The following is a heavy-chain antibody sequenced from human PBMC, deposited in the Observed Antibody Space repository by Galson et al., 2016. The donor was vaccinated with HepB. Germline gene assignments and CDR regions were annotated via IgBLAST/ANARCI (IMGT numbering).Heavy chain of an antibody. CDR2: FDTVGGT. J-gene: IGHJ4*02. CDR3: VRDGRIRSGSFRRWDY. V-gene: IGHV3-13*01. D-gene: IGHD3-3*01. CDR1: GFTFSSYD. Sequence: SLRLSCAASGFTFSSYDMHWVRQATGKSLEWVSAFDTVGGTYYAGSVKGRFTISRDNAKNSLYLQMNSLRAGDTAVYYCVRDGRIRSGSFRRWDYWGRGTLVTVSS.